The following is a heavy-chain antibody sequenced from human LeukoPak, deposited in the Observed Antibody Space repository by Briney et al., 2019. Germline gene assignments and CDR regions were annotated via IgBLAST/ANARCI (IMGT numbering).Heavy chain of an antibody. V-gene: IGHV1-18*01. J-gene: IGHJ4*02. CDR2: ISAYNGNT. CDR1: GYTFTSYG. Sequence: GASVKVSCKASGYTFTSYGISWVRQAPGQGLEWMGWISAYNGNTNYAQKLQGRVTMTTDTSTSTAYKELRSLRSDDTAVYYCARDRFMVRGVIITPYYFDYWGQGTLVTVSS. CDR3: ARDRFMVRGVIITPYYFDY. D-gene: IGHD3-10*01.